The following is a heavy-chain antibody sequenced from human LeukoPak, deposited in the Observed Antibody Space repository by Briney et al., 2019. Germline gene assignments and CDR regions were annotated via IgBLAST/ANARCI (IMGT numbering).Heavy chain of an antibody. Sequence: PGGSLRLSCAASGFPFNSYWMTWVRQAPGKGLEWVANINEDGSEKYHVDSVKGRFTISRDNAKKSLYLQMNSLRAEDTAVYYCARDTPRGVAAVDPWGQGTLVTVSS. V-gene: IGHV3-7*01. CDR2: INEDGSEK. D-gene: IGHD2-15*01. CDR3: ARDTPRGVAAVDP. CDR1: GFPFNSYW. J-gene: IGHJ5*02.